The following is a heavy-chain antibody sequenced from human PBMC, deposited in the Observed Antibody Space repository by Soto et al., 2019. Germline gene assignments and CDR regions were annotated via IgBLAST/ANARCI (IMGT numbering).Heavy chain of an antibody. Sequence: GSLRLSCEGSGFTFNPYNMNWVRQAPGKGLEWVASISTSSSYIYYAASVEGRFTVSRDNAKNSLYLQMSDLRAEDTAVYYCAKWGHIYDSSGYYEPWGQGTLVTVSS. J-gene: IGHJ5*02. CDR1: GFTFNPYN. D-gene: IGHD3-22*01. CDR2: ISTSSSYI. CDR3: AKWGHIYDSSGYYEP. V-gene: IGHV3-21*04.